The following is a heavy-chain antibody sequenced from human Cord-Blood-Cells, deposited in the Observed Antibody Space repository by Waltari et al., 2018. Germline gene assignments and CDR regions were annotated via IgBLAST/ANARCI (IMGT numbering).Heavy chain of an antibody. CDR3: ARGVVVAANNWFDP. CDR2: IYHSGST. Sequence: LQESGSGLVKPSQTLSLTCAVSGGSISSGGYSWSWIRQPPGKGLEWIGYIYHSGSTYYNPSLKSRVTISVDRSKNQFSLKPSSVTAADTAVYYCARGVVVAANNWFDPWGQGTLVTVSS. V-gene: IGHV4-30-2*01. D-gene: IGHD2-15*01. J-gene: IGHJ5*02. CDR1: GGSISSGGYS.